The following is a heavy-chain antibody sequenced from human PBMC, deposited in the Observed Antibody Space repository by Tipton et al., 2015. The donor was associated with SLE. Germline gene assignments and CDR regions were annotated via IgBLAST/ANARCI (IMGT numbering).Heavy chain of an antibody. CDR3: AREFYGASDY. CDR2: ISSSGSSI. Sequence: SLRLSCAASGFTFSSYEMNWVRQAPGKGLEWVSYISSSGSSIYYADSVKGRFTISRDNAKNSLYLQMNSPRAEDTAVYYCAREFYGASDYWGQGTLVTVSS. V-gene: IGHV3-48*03. J-gene: IGHJ4*02. CDR1: GFTFSSYE. D-gene: IGHD4-17*01.